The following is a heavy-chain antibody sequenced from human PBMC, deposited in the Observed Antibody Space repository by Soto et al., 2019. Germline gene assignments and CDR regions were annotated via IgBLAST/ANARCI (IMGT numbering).Heavy chain of an antibody. CDR3: AREGFSYGYGYYYYNGMDV. D-gene: IGHD5-18*01. Sequence: GGSLRLSCAASGFRFSAYGMNWVRQAPGKGLEWVSYINSGSSATYYADSVKGRFTISIDNAKNSLYLQIDSLRAEDTAVYYCAREGFSYGYGYYYYNGMDVWGQGTTVTVSS. CDR2: INSGSSAT. V-gene: IGHV3-48*01. CDR1: GFRFSAYG. J-gene: IGHJ6*02.